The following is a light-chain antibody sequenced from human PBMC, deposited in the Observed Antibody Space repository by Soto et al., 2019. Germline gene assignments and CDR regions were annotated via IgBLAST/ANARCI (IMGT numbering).Light chain of an antibody. J-gene: IGKJ2*01. CDR2: VAS. V-gene: IGKV1-39*01. CDR1: QSIDTH. Sequence: DIQMTQSPSSLSASVGDRVTITCRASQSIDTHLVWYQQKPATAPKILIYVASSLESGVPSRFSGCRFGTDFTLTINNLQPEDFATYYCQQSYTYVRTFGQGTKVQIK. CDR3: QQSYTYVRT.